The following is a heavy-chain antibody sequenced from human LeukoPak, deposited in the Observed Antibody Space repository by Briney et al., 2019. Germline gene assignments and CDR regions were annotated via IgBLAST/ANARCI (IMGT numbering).Heavy chain of an antibody. D-gene: IGHD5-18*01. CDR3: AKDRGYSYGYSYYYYGMDV. CDR1: GFTFSSYA. CDR2: ISGSGGST. J-gene: IGHJ6*02. Sequence: GGSLRLSCAASGFTFSSYAMSWVRQAPGKGLEWVSAISGSGGSTYYADSVKGRFTISRDNSKNTLYLQMNSLRAEDMAVYYCAKDRGYSYGYSYYYYGMDVWGQGTTVTVSS. V-gene: IGHV3-23*01.